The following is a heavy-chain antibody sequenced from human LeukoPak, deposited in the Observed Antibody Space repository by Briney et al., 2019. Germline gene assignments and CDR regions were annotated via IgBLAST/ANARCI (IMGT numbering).Heavy chain of an antibody. CDR1: GYTFTGYY. Sequence: ASVKVSCKASGYTFTGYYMHWVRQAPGQGLEWMGWINPNSGGTNYAQKFQGRVTMTRDTSISTAYMELRSLRSDDTAVYYCARVNPGGAYSSSWNNWFDPWGQGTLVTVSS. CDR3: ARVNPGGAYSSSWNNWFDP. V-gene: IGHV1-2*02. J-gene: IGHJ5*02. CDR2: INPNSGGT. D-gene: IGHD6-13*01.